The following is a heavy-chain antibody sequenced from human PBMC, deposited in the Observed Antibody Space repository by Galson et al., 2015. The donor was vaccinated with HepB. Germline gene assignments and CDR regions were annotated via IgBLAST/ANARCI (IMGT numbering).Heavy chain of an antibody. CDR2: IIPIYGTA. D-gene: IGHD6-19*01. J-gene: IGHJ4*02. CDR3: AGARGIAVAGSFDY. CDR1: GGTFSSYA. Sequence: SVKVSCKASGGTFSSYAISWVRQAPGQGLEWMGGIIPIYGTANYAKKFQGRVTITADESTSTAYMELSSLRSEDTAVYYCAGARGIAVAGSFDYWGQGTLGTVSS. V-gene: IGHV1-69*13.